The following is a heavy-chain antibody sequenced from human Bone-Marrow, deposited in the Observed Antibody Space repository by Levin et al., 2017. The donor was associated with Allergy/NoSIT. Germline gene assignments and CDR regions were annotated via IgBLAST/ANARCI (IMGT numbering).Heavy chain of an antibody. D-gene: IGHD2-15*01. V-gene: IGHV3-9*01. CDR1: GFAFDDYA. Sequence: GGSLRLSCAAYGFAFDDYAMHWVRQRPGKGLEWVSGISWDSEDIGYADSVKGRFTISRDNAKNSLFLQMDSLRIDDTALYYCARDVRDGLGCSRGSCYLASWGQGTLVTVSS. CDR3: ARDVRDGLGCSRGSCYLAS. J-gene: IGHJ4*02. CDR2: ISWDSEDI.